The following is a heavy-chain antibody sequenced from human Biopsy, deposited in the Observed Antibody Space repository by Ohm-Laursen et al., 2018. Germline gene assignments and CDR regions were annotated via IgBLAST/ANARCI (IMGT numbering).Heavy chain of an antibody. CDR3: AKASGYSSGWPIDY. Sequence: SLRLSCAAAGFKFDDYAMHWVRQTPGKGLEWVSGISWNSGSVVYADSVKGRFTISRDNAKNSLYLQMHSLRAEDTAFYYCAKASGYSSGWPIDYWGQGNLVTVSS. V-gene: IGHV3-9*01. D-gene: IGHD6-19*01. J-gene: IGHJ4*02. CDR1: GFKFDDYA. CDR2: ISWNSGSV.